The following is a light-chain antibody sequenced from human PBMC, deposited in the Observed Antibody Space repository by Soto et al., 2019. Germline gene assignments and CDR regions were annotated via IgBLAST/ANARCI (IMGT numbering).Light chain of an antibody. Sequence: DIQLTQSPSFLSASVGDRVTITCRASQGISSYLAWYQQKPGKAPKLLIYAASTLQSGVPSRFSGSGSGTEFTLTISSLQPEDFATYYCHQLNSYRLTFGGGTKVDI. CDR1: QGISSY. CDR3: HQLNSYRLT. J-gene: IGKJ4*01. CDR2: AAS. V-gene: IGKV1-9*01.